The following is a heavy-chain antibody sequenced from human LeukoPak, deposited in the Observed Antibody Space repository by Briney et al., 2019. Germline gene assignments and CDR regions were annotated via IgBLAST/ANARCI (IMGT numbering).Heavy chain of an antibody. Sequence: PGGSLTLSCAASGFTFSTYAMHWVRQAPGKGLEWVSTVGGSGTNTYYADSVKGRFTISRDNSKNTVYLQMNSLRAEGAAVYYCAKGPCRSCSVGVFMIVLDSWGEGTLVTVSS. CDR3: AKGPCRSCSVGVFMIVLDS. D-gene: IGHD3-16*01. J-gene: IGHJ4*02. V-gene: IGHV3-23*01. CDR2: VGGSGTNT. CDR1: GFTFSTYA.